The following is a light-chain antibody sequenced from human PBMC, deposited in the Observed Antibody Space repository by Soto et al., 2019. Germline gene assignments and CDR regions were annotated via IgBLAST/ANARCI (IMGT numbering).Light chain of an antibody. J-gene: IGLJ1*01. V-gene: IGLV2-14*01. CDR2: DVS. Sequence: QSVLTQPASVSGSPGQSITISRPGTSSDVGGYNYVSWYQQHPGRAPKLMIYDVSIRPSGVSNRFSGSKSGNTASLTISGLQAEDEADYYCSSYTSSSTDVFGTGTKVT. CDR1: SSDVGGYNY. CDR3: SSYTSSSTDV.